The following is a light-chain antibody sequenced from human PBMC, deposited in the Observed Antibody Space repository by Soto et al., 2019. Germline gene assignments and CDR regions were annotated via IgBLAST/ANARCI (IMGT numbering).Light chain of an antibody. CDR1: QTVSNY. J-gene: IGKJ2*01. CDR3: QQRSNWPPEYT. Sequence: IVLTQSPATLSLSPGERATLSCRASQTVSNYLAWYQQKPGQAPRLLIYDASNRATGIPARFSGSGSGTDFTLTISSLEPEDFAVYYCQQRSNWPPEYTFGQGTKLEIK. V-gene: IGKV3-11*01. CDR2: DAS.